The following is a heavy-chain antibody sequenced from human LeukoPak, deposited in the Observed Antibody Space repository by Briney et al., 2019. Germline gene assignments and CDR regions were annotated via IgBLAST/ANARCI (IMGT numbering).Heavy chain of an antibody. V-gene: IGHV1-46*01. Sequence: GASVKVSCKASGYTFIRYYMHWVRQAPGQGLEWMGIINPSGGSTTYAQTFQGRVTMTRDTSTNTVYMELSSLRSEDTAIYYCARDPSYDFWSGYYYYMDVWGKGTTVTVSS. J-gene: IGHJ6*03. CDR1: GYTFIRYY. CDR2: INPSGGST. D-gene: IGHD3-3*01. CDR3: ARDPSYDFWSGYYYYMDV.